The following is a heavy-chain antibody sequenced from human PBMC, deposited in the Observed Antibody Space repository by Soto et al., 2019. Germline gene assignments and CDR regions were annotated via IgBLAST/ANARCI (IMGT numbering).Heavy chain of an antibody. V-gene: IGHV4-39*01. Sequence: PSETLSLTCTVSGGSISSSSYYWGWIRQPPGKGLEWIGSIYYSGSTYYNPSLKSRVTISVDTSKNQFSLKLSSVTAADTAVYCCARQGPDYYQIWYFDLWGRGTLVTVSS. CDR3: ARQGPDYYQIWYFDL. D-gene: IGHD3-10*01. CDR1: GGSISSSSYY. CDR2: IYYSGST. J-gene: IGHJ2*01.